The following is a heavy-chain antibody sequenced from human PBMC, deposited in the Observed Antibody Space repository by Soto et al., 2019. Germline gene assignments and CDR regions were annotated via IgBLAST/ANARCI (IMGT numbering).Heavy chain of an antibody. Sequence: QVQLVESGGGVVQPGRSLRLSCAASGFTFSSYPIHWVRQAPGKGLEWVAVVSYDGSDKYYADSVKGRFTISRDNSKNTLSLQMDRLRPEDTAVSYCARDRIAVSGGLDYWGQGTLVAVSS. V-gene: IGHV3-30-3*01. CDR3: ARDRIAVSGGLDY. J-gene: IGHJ4*02. CDR2: VSYDGSDK. D-gene: IGHD6-19*01. CDR1: GFTFSSYP.